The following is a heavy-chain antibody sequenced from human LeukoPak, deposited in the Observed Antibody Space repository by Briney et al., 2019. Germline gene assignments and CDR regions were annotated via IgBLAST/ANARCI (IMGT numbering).Heavy chain of an antibody. CDR1: GFSYSSYG. Sequence: GGSLRLSCAASGFSYSSYGMHWVRQAPGKGLEWVAVISYDGSNKYYTDSVKGRFSISRDNSKNTLYLQMNSLRAEDMAVYYCAKPSPTVTIGSGGNAFDIWGQGTMVTVSS. V-gene: IGHV3-30*18. CDR2: ISYDGSNK. D-gene: IGHD4-17*01. J-gene: IGHJ3*02. CDR3: AKPSPTVTIGSGGNAFDI.